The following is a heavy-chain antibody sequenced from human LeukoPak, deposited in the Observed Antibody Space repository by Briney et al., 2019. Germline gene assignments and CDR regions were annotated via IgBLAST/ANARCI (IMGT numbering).Heavy chain of an antibody. CDR1: GFTFDDYA. Sequence: GGSLRLSCAASGFTFDDYAMHWVRQAPGKGLEWVGRIKSKTDGGTTDYAAPVKGRFTISRDDSKNTLYLQMNSLKTEDTAVYYCTTDPMANYYDSSGYYFYFDYWGQGTLVTVSS. D-gene: IGHD3-22*01. V-gene: IGHV3-15*01. CDR3: TTDPMANYYDSSGYYFYFDY. CDR2: IKSKTDGGTT. J-gene: IGHJ4*02.